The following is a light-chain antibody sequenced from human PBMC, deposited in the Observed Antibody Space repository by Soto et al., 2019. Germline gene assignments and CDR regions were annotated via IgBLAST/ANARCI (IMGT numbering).Light chain of an antibody. CDR2: KNN. J-gene: IGLJ3*02. V-gene: IGLV1-47*01. CDR3: AAWDDSLSGRV. Sequence: QSVLTQPPSASGTPGQRVTISCSGSSSNIGGNYVYWYQQLPGTAPKLLTYKNNQRPSGVPDRFSGSKSGTSASLAIRGLRSEDEADYYCAAWDDSLSGRVFGGGTKLTVL. CDR1: SSNIGGNY.